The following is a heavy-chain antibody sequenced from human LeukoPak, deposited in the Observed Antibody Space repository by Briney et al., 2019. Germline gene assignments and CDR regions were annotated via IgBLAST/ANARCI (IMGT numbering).Heavy chain of an antibody. CDR1: GFTFTSYS. CDR3: VRDRPYYSYCFDI. V-gene: IGHV3-48*01. Sequence: PGGSLRLSCAASGFTFTSYSMNWVRQAPGKGLEWVSYISSSGSTISYADSVKGRFTISRDNAKNSLYLQMNSLRAEDTAVYYCVRDRPYYSYCFDIWGQGTMVTVSS. D-gene: IGHD2-21*01. CDR2: ISSSGSTI. J-gene: IGHJ3*02.